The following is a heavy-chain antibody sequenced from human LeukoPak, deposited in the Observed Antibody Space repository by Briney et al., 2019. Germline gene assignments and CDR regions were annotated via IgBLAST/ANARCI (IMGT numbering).Heavy chain of an antibody. J-gene: IGHJ3*02. CDR1: GGPFNSYH. Sequence: PSETLSLTCTVSGGPFNSYHWSWMRQPPGKGLDWIGHINYSGSSNYNPPRKSRGTISVHPSKSQFPLKLSSVPAAGPAVYYCARPGYDIDAFDIWGQGTRVTVSS. D-gene: IGHD5-12*01. CDR2: INYSGSS. V-gene: IGHV4-59*13. CDR3: ARPGYDIDAFDI.